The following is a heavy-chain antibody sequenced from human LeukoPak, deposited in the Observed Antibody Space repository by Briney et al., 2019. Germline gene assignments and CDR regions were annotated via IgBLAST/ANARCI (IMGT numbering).Heavy chain of an antibody. Sequence: PGGSLRLSCAASEFTFSTYAMSWVRQPPGKGLEWVSAISGSGGSTYSADSVKGRFPIYRDNSKNTLYLQRNSLRAEDTAVYYCAKEAAAGTMFYYYGMDVGGQGTTVSVPS. V-gene: IGHV3-23*01. CDR2: ISGSGGST. D-gene: IGHD3-10*02. J-gene: IGHJ6*02. CDR3: AKEAAAGTMFYYYGMDV. CDR1: EFTFSTYA.